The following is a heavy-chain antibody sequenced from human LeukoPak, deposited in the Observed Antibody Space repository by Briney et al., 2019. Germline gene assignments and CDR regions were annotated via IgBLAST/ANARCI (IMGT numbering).Heavy chain of an antibody. V-gene: IGHV3-23*01. D-gene: IGHD5-12*01. CDR1: GFTFITSA. CDR2: ISGTGGRT. CDR3: ARPLGRGYDYGECYCDY. Sequence: GGSLRLSCADSGFTFITSAVRWVRQAPGKGLEWVSGISGTGGRTYYADSVKGRFTISRDNSKNTLYLQMNSLRAEDTAVYYCARPLGRGYDYGECYCDYWGQGTLVTVSS. J-gene: IGHJ4*02.